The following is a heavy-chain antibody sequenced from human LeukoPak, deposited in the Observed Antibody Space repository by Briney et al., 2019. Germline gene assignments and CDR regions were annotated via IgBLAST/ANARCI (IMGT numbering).Heavy chain of an antibody. V-gene: IGHV3-30*02. Sequence: GGSLRLSCAASGFTFSSYGMHWVRQAPGKGLEWVAFIRYDGTNKYFADSVKGRFTISRDNSKNTLYLQMNSLRAEDTAVYYCAKDRSSGSNGGLVRFDPWGQGTLVTVSS. CDR2: IRYDGTNK. J-gene: IGHJ5*02. CDR3: AKDRSSGSNGGLVRFDP. D-gene: IGHD1-26*01. CDR1: GFTFSSYG.